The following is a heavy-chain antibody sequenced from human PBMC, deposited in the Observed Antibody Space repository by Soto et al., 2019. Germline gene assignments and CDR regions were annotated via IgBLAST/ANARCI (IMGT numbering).Heavy chain of an antibody. J-gene: IGHJ6*02. Sequence: GASVKVSCKASGYTFTSYYMHWVRQAPGQGLEWMGIINPSGGSTSYAQKFQGRVTMTRDTSTSTVYMELSSLRSEDTAVYYCARGRAARLRYYHGMDVWGQGTTVTVSS. D-gene: IGHD6-6*01. CDR1: GYTFTSYY. CDR3: ARGRAARLRYYHGMDV. CDR2: INPSGGST. V-gene: IGHV1-46*01.